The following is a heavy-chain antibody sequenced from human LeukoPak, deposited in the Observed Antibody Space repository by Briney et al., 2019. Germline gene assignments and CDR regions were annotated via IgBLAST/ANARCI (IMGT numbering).Heavy chain of an antibody. J-gene: IGHJ3*02. CDR2: INHSGSS. CDR1: GGSFSTYY. D-gene: IGHD1-26*01. CDR3: ARDPTSSGSYYADAFDI. V-gene: IGHV4-34*01. Sequence: SETLSLTCAVYGGSFSTYYWIWIRQPPGKGLEWIGEINHSGSSNYNPSLKSRVTISVDTSKNQFSLKLRSVTAADTAVYYCARDPTSSGSYYADAFDIWGQGTMVTVSS.